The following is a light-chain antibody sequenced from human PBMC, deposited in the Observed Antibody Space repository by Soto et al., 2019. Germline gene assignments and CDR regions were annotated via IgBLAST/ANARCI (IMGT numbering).Light chain of an antibody. CDR1: SSDVGGYNY. J-gene: IGLJ2*01. CDR3: SSYTTTSTYVV. CDR2: DVS. Sequence: QSALTQPAAVSGSRGQWITISCTGTSSDVGGYNYVSWYQQHPGKAPKLMIYDVSNRPSGVSNRLSGSKSGNTASLTNSGLQADDEPDHYSSSYTTTSTYVVFGRGTTVTLL. V-gene: IGLV2-14*01.